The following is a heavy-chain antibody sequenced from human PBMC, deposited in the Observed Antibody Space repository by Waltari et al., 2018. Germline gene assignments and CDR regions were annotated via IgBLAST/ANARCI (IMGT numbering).Heavy chain of an antibody. CDR3: ARHESAHYGGFDS. V-gene: IGHV4-38-2*01. D-gene: IGHD4-17*01. J-gene: IGHJ4*02. Sequence: QVQLQESGPGLVKPSETLSLTCAVSGDSITSASYWGWIRQPPGKGLEWIGYVYRFGSSSYDPSLKSRVTMSVDTSKRQFSLNLSSVTAADTAVYYCARHESAHYGGFDSWGRGTLVTVSA. CDR1: GDSITSASY. CDR2: VYRFGSS.